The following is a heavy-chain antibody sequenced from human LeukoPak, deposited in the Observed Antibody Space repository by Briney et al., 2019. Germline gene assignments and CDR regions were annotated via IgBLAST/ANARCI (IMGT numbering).Heavy chain of an antibody. Sequence: SSETLSLTCTVSGGSISSYYWSWIRQPPGKGLEWIGYIYYSGSTNYNPSLKSRVTISVGTSKNQFSLKLSSVTAADTAVYYCARGAIYYYYYYMDVWGKGTTVTISS. J-gene: IGHJ6*03. CDR1: GGSISSYY. CDR3: ARGAIYYYYYYMDV. D-gene: IGHD2-2*02. V-gene: IGHV4-59*01. CDR2: IYYSGST.